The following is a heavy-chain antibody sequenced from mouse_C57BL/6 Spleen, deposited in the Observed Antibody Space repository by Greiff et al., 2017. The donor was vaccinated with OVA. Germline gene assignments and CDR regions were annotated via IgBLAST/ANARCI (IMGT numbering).Heavy chain of an antibody. CDR1: GYTFTSYW. Sequence: QVHVKQPGAELVKPGASVKMSCKASGYTFTSYWITWVKQRPGQGLEWIGDIYPGSGSTNYNEKFKSKATLTVDTSSSTAYMQLSSLTSEDSAVYYCARLGEDYFDYWGQGTTLTVSS. V-gene: IGHV1-55*01. J-gene: IGHJ2*01. CDR3: ARLGEDYFDY. CDR2: IYPGSGST.